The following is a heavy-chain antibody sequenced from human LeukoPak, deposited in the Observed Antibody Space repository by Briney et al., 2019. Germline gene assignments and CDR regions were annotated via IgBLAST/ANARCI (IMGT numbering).Heavy chain of an antibody. Sequence: GGSLRLSCAVSGLTVSNNYMSWVRQAPGKGLEWVSVIYSGGSTYYADSVKGRFTISRDNSKNTVYLQMNSLRDEDTAVYYCARNVGYWAQGTLVTVSS. CDR1: GLTVSNNY. CDR3: ARNVGY. D-gene: IGHD1-26*01. J-gene: IGHJ4*02. V-gene: IGHV3-53*01. CDR2: IYSGGST.